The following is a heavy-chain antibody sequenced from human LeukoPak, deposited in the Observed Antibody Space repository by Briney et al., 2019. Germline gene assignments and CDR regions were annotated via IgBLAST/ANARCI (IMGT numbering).Heavy chain of an antibody. CDR1: GFTFSSYS. D-gene: IGHD6-6*01. Sequence: GGSLRLSCAASGFTFSSYSMNWVRQAPGKGLEWVSSTSSSSTYIYYADSVKGRFTISRDNAKNSLYLQMNSLRAEDTAVYYCAREYSSSSGRSFDYWGQGTLVTVSS. CDR3: AREYSSSSGRSFDY. CDR2: TSSSSTYI. V-gene: IGHV3-21*01. J-gene: IGHJ4*02.